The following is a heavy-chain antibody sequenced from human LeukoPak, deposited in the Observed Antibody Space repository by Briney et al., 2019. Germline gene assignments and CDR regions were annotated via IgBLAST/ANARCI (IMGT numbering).Heavy chain of an antibody. CDR2: IKSNFDGATT. Sequence: PGRSLRLSCAAFGFTFSNAWMSWVRQAPGKGLEWVGRIKSNFDGATTDFAPPVKGRFTISRDDSKNTVYLQLNSLRTEDTAVYYCTPDYHYAWGSFRLNYWGQGTLVTVSS. CDR1: GFTFSNAW. CDR3: TPDYHYAWGSFRLNY. D-gene: IGHD3-16*02. J-gene: IGHJ4*02. V-gene: IGHV3-15*01.